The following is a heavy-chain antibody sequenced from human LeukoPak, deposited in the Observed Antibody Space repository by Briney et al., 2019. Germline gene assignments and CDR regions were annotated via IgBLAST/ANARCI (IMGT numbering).Heavy chain of an antibody. V-gene: IGHV3-53*01. CDR2: IYSGGDT. CDR1: GFTISNNY. Sequence: GGSLRLSCAVSGFTISNNYMSWVRQAPGKGLEWVSHIYSGGDTYHADSVKGRFTISRDHSKNTVYLQMNNLRVEDTAVYYCARDTGLWWGQGTLVTVSS. D-gene: IGHD2-21*01. J-gene: IGHJ4*02. CDR3: ARDTGLW.